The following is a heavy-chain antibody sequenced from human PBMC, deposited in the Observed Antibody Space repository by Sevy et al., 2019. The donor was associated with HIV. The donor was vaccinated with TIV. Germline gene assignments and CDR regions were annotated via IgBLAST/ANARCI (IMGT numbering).Heavy chain of an antibody. CDR1: RFTFSSYG. CDR2: IWYDGINK. J-gene: IGHJ6*02. Sequence: GGSLRLSCAASRFTFSSYGMHWVRQAPGKGLEWVAVIWYDGINKYYGDSVKGRFTISRDNSKNTVYLQMTNLRAEDTAVYYCARAGDIVEVAAHYGMDVWGQGTTVTVSS. V-gene: IGHV3-33*01. CDR3: ARAGDIVEVAAHYGMDV. D-gene: IGHD2-15*01.